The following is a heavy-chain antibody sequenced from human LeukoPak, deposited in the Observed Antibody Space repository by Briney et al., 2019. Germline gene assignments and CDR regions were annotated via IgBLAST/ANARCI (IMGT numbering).Heavy chain of an antibody. D-gene: IGHD2-21*02. V-gene: IGHV4-39*01. CDR3: ARPLNCGSDCYSSAFDI. CDR1: GGSISSSSYY. Sequence: PSETLSLTCTVSGGSISSSSYYWGWIRQPPGKGLEWIGTIRYSGTTYHNPSLKSRVTISVDTSKNQFSLRLSCVTAADTAVYYCARPLNCGSDCYSSAFDIWGQGTMVTVSS. J-gene: IGHJ3*02. CDR2: IRYSGTT.